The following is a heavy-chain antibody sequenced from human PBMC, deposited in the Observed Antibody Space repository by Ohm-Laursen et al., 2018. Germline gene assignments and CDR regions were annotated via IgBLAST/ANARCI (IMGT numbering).Heavy chain of an antibody. Sequence: SLRLSCAASGFTFDDYAMHWVRQAPGKGLEWVSGISRNSGSIGYADSVKGRFTISRDNAKNTLYLQMNSLRAEDTAVYYCARTFRDYYYYGMDVWGQGTTVTVSS. CDR2: ISRNSGSI. CDR1: GFTFDDYA. D-gene: IGHD3-10*01. J-gene: IGHJ6*02. V-gene: IGHV3-9*01. CDR3: ARTFRDYYYYGMDV.